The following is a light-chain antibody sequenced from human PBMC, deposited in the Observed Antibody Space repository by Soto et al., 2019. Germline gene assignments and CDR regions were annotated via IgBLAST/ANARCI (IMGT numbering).Light chain of an antibody. V-gene: IGLV2-14*01. CDR2: EVS. CDR3: TSYTSSSTLAV. CDR1: ISDVVGYNY. Sequence: QGPLNQPAWVSGSPGQSITISCTGTISDVVGYNYVSWYQQHPGKAPKLIIYEVSNRPTGVSNRFSGSKYGHTASLTISGLQSEDEADYFCTSYTSSSTLAVFGTGTKVTVL. J-gene: IGLJ1*01.